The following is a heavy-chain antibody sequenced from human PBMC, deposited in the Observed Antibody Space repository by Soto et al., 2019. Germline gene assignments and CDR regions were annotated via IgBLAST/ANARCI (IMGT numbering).Heavy chain of an antibody. J-gene: IGHJ3*02. CDR1: GYTFTSYY. V-gene: IGHV1-46*01. D-gene: IGHD3-22*01. CDR2: INPSGGST. CDR3: ARGCVVVVPSDAFDI. Sequence: GASMKVSCKASGYTFTSYYMHWVRQAPGQGLEWMGIINPSGGSTSYAQKFQGRVTMTRDTSTSTVYMELSSLRSEDTALYYCARGCVVVVPSDAFDIWDQGAMVTVS.